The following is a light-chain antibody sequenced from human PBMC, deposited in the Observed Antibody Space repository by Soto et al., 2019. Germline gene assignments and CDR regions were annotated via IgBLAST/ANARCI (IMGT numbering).Light chain of an antibody. CDR3: QQYGSSQWT. V-gene: IGKV3-20*01. J-gene: IGKJ1*01. Sequence: EIVLTQSPGTLSLSPGERATLSCRASQSVSSSYLAWYQQKPGQAPRLLIHGASSRATGIPDRFSGSGSGTDFTLTISRLEPEDFAVYYCQQYGSSQWTFGQGTKVEIK. CDR1: QSVSSSY. CDR2: GAS.